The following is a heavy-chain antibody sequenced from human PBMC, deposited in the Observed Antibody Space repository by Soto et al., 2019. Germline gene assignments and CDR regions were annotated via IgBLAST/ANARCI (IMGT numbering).Heavy chain of an antibody. V-gene: IGHV1-69*13. Sequence: ASVKLSCKASGGTFSSYAISWVRQAPGQGLEWMGGIIPIFGTANYAQKFQGRVTITADESTSTAYMELSSLRSEDTAVYYCARSVVPAAIRNYFDYWGQGTLVTVSS. J-gene: IGHJ4*02. CDR2: IIPIFGTA. D-gene: IGHD2-2*02. CDR3: ARSVVPAAIRNYFDY. CDR1: GGTFSSYA.